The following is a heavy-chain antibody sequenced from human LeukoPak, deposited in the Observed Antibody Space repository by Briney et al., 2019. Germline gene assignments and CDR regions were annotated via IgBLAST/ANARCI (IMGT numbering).Heavy chain of an antibody. D-gene: IGHD4-23*01. Sequence: GGSLRLSCAASGFNFNIYDMHWVRQAPGKGLEWVAIISNDGGSNGYADSVKGRFTIARENSKNTFYLQMNSLRPDDTAVYFCVLGHYGGLFDSWGQGTLVTVSS. CDR1: GFNFNIYD. J-gene: IGHJ4*02. CDR3: VLGHYGGLFDS. CDR2: ISNDGGSN. V-gene: IGHV3-30*04.